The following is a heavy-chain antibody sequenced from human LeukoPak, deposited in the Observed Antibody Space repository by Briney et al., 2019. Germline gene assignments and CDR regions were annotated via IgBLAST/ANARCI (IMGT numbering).Heavy chain of an antibody. Sequence: ARSLRLSCAVSGFTFSSYAISWVRHAPGKGMGCVAASSGSGGSTYYAVSVKGRFTISRDNSKNTLYLQMNSLRAEDTAVYYCAKSRTFDYWGQGTLVTVSS. CDR2: SSGSGGST. V-gene: IGHV3-23*01. CDR3: AKSRTFDY. CDR1: GFTFSSYA. D-gene: IGHD2-8*01. J-gene: IGHJ4*02.